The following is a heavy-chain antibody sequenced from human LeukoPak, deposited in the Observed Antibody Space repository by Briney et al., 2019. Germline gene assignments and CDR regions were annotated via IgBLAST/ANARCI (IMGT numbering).Heavy chain of an antibody. Sequence: GGSLRLSCAASGFTFSSYSMNWVRQAPGKGLEWVSSISSSSYIYYADSVKGRFTISRDNAKNSLYLQMNSLRAEDTAEYYCAKGGGSTLGMDVWGQGTTVTVSS. CDR2: ISSSSYI. V-gene: IGHV3-21*01. CDR3: AKGGGSTLGMDV. J-gene: IGHJ6*02. D-gene: IGHD1-26*01. CDR1: GFTFSSYS.